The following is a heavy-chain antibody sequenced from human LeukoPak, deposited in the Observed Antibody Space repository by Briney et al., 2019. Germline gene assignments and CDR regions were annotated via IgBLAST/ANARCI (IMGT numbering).Heavy chain of an antibody. CDR3: ARRITMVRGVIFAFDI. CDR1: GGSISSYY. D-gene: IGHD3-10*01. Sequence: SETLSLTCTVSGGSISSYYWSWIRQPPGKGLEWIGYIYYSGSTNYNPSLKSRVTISVDTSKNQFSLKLSSVTAADTAVYYCARRITMVRGVIFAFDIWGQGTMVTVSS. J-gene: IGHJ3*02. CDR2: IYYSGST. V-gene: IGHV4-59*01.